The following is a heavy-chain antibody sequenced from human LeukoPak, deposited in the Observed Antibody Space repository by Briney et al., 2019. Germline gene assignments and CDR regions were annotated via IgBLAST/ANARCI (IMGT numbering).Heavy chain of an antibody. V-gene: IGHV3-30*02. J-gene: IGHJ4*02. CDR1: GFTFSSSD. Sequence: GGSLRLSCAASGFTFSSSDIHWVRQAPGKGLEWVAFIRYDGSDGYYADSVKGRFTISRDNSKNTLYLQMNSLRPADTAVYYCAKAPLFDYWGQGTLVTVSS. CDR3: AKAPLFDY. CDR2: IRYDGSDG.